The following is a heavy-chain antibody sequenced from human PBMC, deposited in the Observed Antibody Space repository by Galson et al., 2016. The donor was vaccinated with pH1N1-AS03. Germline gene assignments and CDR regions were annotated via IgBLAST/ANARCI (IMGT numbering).Heavy chain of an antibody. D-gene: IGHD3-10*01. Sequence: SLRPSCAASGFTFTTSNMHWFRPTPGKGLEWVSVISGGGDGTNYAESVRGRFTISRDNSNNTLFLQMNSLRAEDTAVYYCAKPFPPGSLFFNLGQGTQVTVSS. V-gene: IGHV3-23*01. CDR3: AKPFPPGSLFFN. CDR2: ISGGGDGT. CDR1: GFTFTTSN. J-gene: IGHJ4*02.